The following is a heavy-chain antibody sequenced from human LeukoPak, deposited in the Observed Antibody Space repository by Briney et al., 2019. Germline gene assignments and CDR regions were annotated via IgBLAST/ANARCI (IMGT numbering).Heavy chain of an antibody. V-gene: IGHV4-39*07. J-gene: IGHJ5*02. CDR1: GGSISGSSYY. CDR2: IYYSGST. Sequence: PSETLSLTCTVSGGSISGSSYYWGWIRQPPGKGLEWIGSIYYSGSTYYNPSLKSRVTISVDTSKNQFSLKMSSVTAADTAVYYCARGLWLQLALNWFDPWGQGTPVTVSS. D-gene: IGHD5-18*01. CDR3: ARGLWLQLALNWFDP.